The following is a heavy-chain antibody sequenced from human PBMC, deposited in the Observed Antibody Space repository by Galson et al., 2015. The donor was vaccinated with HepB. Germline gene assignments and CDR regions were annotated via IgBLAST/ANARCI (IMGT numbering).Heavy chain of an antibody. V-gene: IGHV1-69*06. CDR1: GGTFSSYA. J-gene: IGHJ3*02. CDR2: IIPIFGTA. D-gene: IGHD3-22*01. Sequence: SVKVSCKASGGTFSSYAISWVRQAPGQGLEWMGGIIPIFGTANYAQKFQGRVTITADKSTSTAYMELSSLRSEDTAVYYCARPEVIVEHNPLFAAFDIWGQGTMVTVSS. CDR3: ARPEVIVEHNPLFAAFDI.